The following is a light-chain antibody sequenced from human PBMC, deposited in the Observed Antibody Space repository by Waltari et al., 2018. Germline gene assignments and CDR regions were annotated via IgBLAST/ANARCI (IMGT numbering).Light chain of an antibody. J-gene: IGKJ2*01. CDR3: QQYYSIPYT. CDR1: HNILYTSINKYY. V-gene: IGKV4-1*01. CDR2: WAS. Sequence: DIVMTQSPDSLAVSLGERATFNCKSSHNILYTSINKYYFAWYQQKPGQPPRLLIYWASTRESGVPDRFSGSGSGTDFTLTISSLQAEDVAVYYCQQYYSIPYTFGQGTKLEI.